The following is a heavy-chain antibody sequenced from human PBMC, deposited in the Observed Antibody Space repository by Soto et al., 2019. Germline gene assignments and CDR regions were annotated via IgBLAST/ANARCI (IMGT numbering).Heavy chain of an antibody. CDR2: INHSGST. D-gene: IGHD3-3*01. CDR1: GGSFSGYY. V-gene: IGHV4-34*01. CDR3: ARLTTPDYDFWSGYRKYYYYGMDV. J-gene: IGHJ6*02. Sequence: PSETLSLTCAVYGGSFSGYYWSWIRQTPGKGLEWIGEINHSGSTNYNPSLKSRVTISVDTSKNQFSLKLSSVTAADTAVYYCARLTTPDYDFWSGYRKYYYYGMDVWGQGTTVTVSS.